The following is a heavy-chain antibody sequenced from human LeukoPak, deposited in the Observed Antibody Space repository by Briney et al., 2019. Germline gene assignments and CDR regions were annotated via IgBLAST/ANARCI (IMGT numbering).Heavy chain of an antibody. J-gene: IGHJ3*02. CDR2: IIGSGGST. CDR1: GFTFSSYA. Sequence: GGSLRLSCAASGFTFSSYAMSWVGQAPGKGLGGVSAIIGSGGSTYYADSVKGRFTISRDNSKNTLYLQMNSLRAEDTAVYYCAKDYEEPIALDAFDIWGQGTMVTVSS. V-gene: IGHV3-23*01. CDR3: AKDYEEPIALDAFDI. D-gene: IGHD3-3*01.